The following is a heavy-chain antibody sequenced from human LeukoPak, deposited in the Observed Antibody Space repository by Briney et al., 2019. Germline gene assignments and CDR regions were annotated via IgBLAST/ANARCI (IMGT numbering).Heavy chain of an antibody. Sequence: ASVKVSCKASGYTFTGYYMHWVRQAPGQGLEWMGWINPNSGGTNYAQKFQGRVTMTRDTSISTAYMELSRLRSDDTAVYYCARPRSGVGSRSGPRAIFDYWGQGTLVTVSS. D-gene: IGHD6-19*01. CDR3: ARPRSGVGSRSGPRAIFDY. CDR2: INPNSGGT. V-gene: IGHV1-2*02. CDR1: GYTFTGYY. J-gene: IGHJ4*02.